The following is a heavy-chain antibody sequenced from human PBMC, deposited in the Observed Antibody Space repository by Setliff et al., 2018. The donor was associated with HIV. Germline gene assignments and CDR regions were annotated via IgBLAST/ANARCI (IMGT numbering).Heavy chain of an antibody. CDR1: GASIGRRSDC. J-gene: IGHJ4*02. Sequence: SETLSLTCTVSGASIGRRSDCWGWIRQPPGKGLEWIGSFYYSWNTYYNPSLKSRVTISVDTSKNQFSLRLTSVTAADTAVYYCARNTRAGDFDYWGQGTLVTVSS. D-gene: IGHD3-10*01. CDR2: FYYSWNT. CDR3: ARNTRAGDFDY. V-gene: IGHV4-39*01.